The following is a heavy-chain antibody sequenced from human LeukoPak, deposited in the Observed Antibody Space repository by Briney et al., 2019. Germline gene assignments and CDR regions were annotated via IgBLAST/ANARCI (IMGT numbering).Heavy chain of an antibody. D-gene: IGHD6-13*01. CDR1: GDSINDHY. CDR2: ISWNSGSI. V-gene: IGHV3-9*01. CDR3: AKDREAAAGRRGDYYYGMDV. Sequence: LSLTCTVSGDSINDHYWSWIRQPPGEGLEWVSGISWNSGSIGYADSVKGRFTITRGNAKNSLYLQMNSLRAEDTALYYCAKDREAAAGRRGDYYYGMDVWGQGTTVTVSS. J-gene: IGHJ6*02.